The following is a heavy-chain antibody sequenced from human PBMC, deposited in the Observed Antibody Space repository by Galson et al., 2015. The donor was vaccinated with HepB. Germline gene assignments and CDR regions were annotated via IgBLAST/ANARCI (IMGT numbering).Heavy chain of an antibody. CDR2: TYYRSKWNP. V-gene: IGHV6-1*01. CDR1: GDSVSSNSRL. J-gene: IGHJ4*02. CDR3: ARVLRLRKAYQSPFDY. D-gene: IGHD6-25*01. Sequence: CAISGDSVSSNSRLWNWIRQSPSRGLEWLGRTYYRSKWNPASAVSVKSRISIHSDPSPTPFSLQLTSVTPEDTAVSFCARVLRLRKAYQSPFDYWGQGTRLTVS.